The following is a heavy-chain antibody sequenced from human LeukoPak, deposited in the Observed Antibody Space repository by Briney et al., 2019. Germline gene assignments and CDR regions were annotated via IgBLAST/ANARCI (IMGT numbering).Heavy chain of an antibody. V-gene: IGHV4-39*01. CDR3: ASYNGRRDGYNFGY. Sequence: PSETLSLTCTVSGGSISSSSYYWGWIRQSPGKGLEWIGSIYYSGSTYYNPSLKSRVTISVDTSKNQFSLKLSSVTAADTAVYYCASYNGRRDGYNFGYWGQGTLVTVSS. J-gene: IGHJ4*02. D-gene: IGHD5-24*01. CDR1: GGSISSSSYY. CDR2: IYYSGST.